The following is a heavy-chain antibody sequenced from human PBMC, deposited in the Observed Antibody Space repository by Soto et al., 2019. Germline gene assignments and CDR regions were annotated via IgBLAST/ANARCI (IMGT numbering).Heavy chain of an antibody. CDR1: GGTFSSYA. CDR3: ARDPPTGTYYYYYGMDV. V-gene: IGHV1-69*12. Sequence: QVQLVQSGAEVKKPGSSVKVSCKASGGTFSSYAISWVRQAPGQGLEWMGGIIPIFGTANYAQKFQGRVTITAAEATSTAYMELSSLRSEDTAVYYCARDPPTGTYYYYYGMDVWGQGTTVTVSS. CDR2: IIPIFGTA. D-gene: IGHD1-1*01. J-gene: IGHJ6*02.